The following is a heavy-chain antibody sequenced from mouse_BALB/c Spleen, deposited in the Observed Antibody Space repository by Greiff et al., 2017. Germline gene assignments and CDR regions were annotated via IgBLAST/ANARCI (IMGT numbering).Heavy chain of an antibody. CDR2: INPGSGGT. J-gene: IGHJ4*01. D-gene: IGHD2-10*01. CDR3: ARERPYYEDAMDY. CDR1: GYAFTNYL. V-gene: IGHV1-54*01. Sequence: QVQLQQSGAELVRPGTSVKVSCKASGYAFTNYLIEWVKQRPGQGLEWIGVINPGSGGTNYNEKFKGKATLTADKSSSTAYMQLSSLTSDDSAVYFCARERPYYEDAMDYWGQGTSVTVSS.